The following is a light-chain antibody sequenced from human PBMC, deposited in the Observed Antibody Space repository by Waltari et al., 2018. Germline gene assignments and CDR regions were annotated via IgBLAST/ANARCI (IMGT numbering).Light chain of an antibody. Sequence: LVLTQSPGTLSLSPGERATPPCRARQSVSSRSLAWYKQKPGQAPRVVIYSASGRATGIPDRFSGGGSGTDFTLTISSLQAEDVAVYYCQQYYSTPKYTFGQGTKLEIK. V-gene: IGKV3-20*01. CDR3: QQYYSTPKYT. CDR2: SAS. J-gene: IGKJ2*01. CDR1: QSVSSRS.